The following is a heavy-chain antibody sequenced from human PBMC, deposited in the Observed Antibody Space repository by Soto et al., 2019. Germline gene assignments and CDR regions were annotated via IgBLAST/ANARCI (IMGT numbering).Heavy chain of an antibody. CDR2: IHYTGST. V-gene: IGHV4-59*01. CDR1: GGSISTYY. CDR3: ARGTAVLHPGAFEI. Sequence: PSETLSLTCTVSGGSISTYYWSWLRQPPGKGLEWIGFIHYTGSTNYNPSLKSRVTMSVDTSKNQFSLKLTSVTGADTAVYYCARGTAVLHPGAFEIWGQGTMVTVSS. D-gene: IGHD2-21*02. J-gene: IGHJ3*02.